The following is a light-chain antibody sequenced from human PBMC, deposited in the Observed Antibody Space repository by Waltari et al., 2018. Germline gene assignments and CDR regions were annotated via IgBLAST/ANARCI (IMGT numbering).Light chain of an antibody. CDR2: DTS. Sequence: SCWASQSVGTYLAWYQQRPGQSPRLLIYDTSDWATGIPSRFSGSGSETDFTLTISSLQPEDFAVYYCQPRRNWPLTFGGGTRVQI. V-gene: IGKV3-11*01. J-gene: IGKJ4*01. CDR1: QSVGTY. CDR3: QPRRNWPLT.